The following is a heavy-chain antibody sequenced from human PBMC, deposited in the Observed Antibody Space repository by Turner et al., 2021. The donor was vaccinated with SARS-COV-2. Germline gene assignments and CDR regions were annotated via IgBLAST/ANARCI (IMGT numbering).Heavy chain of an antibody. Sequence: QVQLVQSGAEVKKPGASVKVSCKISGYTLTELSMYWVRQAPGKGLEWMGGFDPEDGETIYAQNFQGRVPMTEDTSTDTAYMELSSLRSEDTAVYFCATGYQLRVNWFDPWGQGTLVTVSS. CDR1: GYTLTELS. CDR3: ATGYQLRVNWFDP. CDR2: FDPEDGET. J-gene: IGHJ5*02. D-gene: IGHD2-2*01. V-gene: IGHV1-24*01.